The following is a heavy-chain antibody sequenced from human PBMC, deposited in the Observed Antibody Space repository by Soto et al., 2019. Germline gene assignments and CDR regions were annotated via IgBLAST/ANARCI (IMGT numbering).Heavy chain of an antibody. Sequence: QVQLVQSGAEVKKPGSSVKVSCKASGYTFTSYGFSWVRQAPGQGLEWMGWISAYNGDTNYPQKFQARVTMTTATSTSTAYLDLRSLRSDDTAVYYCARSSGTYPPSRYYYGLDVWGQGTTVTVSS. CDR1: GYTFTSYG. D-gene: IGHD1-26*01. V-gene: IGHV1-18*01. CDR3: ARSSGTYPPSRYYYGLDV. CDR2: ISAYNGDT. J-gene: IGHJ6*02.